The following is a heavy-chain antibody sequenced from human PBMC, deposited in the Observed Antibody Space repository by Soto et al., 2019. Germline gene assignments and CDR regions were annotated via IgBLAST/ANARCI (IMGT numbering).Heavy chain of an antibody. CDR3: ARDSATTVTTRSFDY. J-gene: IGHJ4*02. D-gene: IGHD4-17*01. V-gene: IGHV3-48*02. CDR1: GFTFKTYS. Sequence: GGSLRLSCVASGFTFKTYSMNWVRQAPGKGLVWVSYISSSSSTIYYTDSVKGRFTISRDNAKNSLYLQMNSLRDEDTAVYYCARDSATTVTTRSFDYWGQGTIVTVSS. CDR2: ISSSSSTI.